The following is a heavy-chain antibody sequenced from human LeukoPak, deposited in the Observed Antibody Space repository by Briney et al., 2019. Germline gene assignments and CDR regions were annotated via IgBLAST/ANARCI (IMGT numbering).Heavy chain of an antibody. CDR3: AKDFRDCSGGSCCYYYYMDV. D-gene: IGHD2-15*01. Sequence: GGFLRLSCAASGFTFSSYAMSWVRQAPGKGLEWVSAISGSGGSTYYADSVKGRFTISRDNSKNTLYLQMNSLRAEDTAVYYCAKDFRDCSGGSCCYYYYMDVWGKGTTVTVSS. J-gene: IGHJ6*03. CDR2: ISGSGGST. V-gene: IGHV3-23*01. CDR1: GFTFSSYA.